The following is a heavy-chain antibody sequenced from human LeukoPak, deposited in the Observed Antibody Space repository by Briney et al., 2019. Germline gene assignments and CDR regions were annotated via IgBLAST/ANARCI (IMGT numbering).Heavy chain of an antibody. CDR2: IFYSGSN. D-gene: IGHD4-17*01. V-gene: IGHV4-59*08. Sequence: PSETLSLTCSVSGGSIIGHWWSWIRQPPGKGLEWIGDIFYSGSNNYNPSLKSRLTISLDTCKNQFSLNLKSVTATDTAMYYCARRNTADASIDFWGQGTLVTASS. CDR1: GGSIIGHW. J-gene: IGHJ4*02. CDR3: ARRNTADASIDF.